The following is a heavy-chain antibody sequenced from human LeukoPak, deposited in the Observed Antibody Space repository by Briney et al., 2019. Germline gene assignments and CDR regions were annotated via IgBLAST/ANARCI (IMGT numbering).Heavy chain of an antibody. J-gene: IGHJ5*02. CDR2: IYYSGST. V-gene: IGHV4-59*01. CDR1: GGSISSYY. Sequence: SETLSLTCTVSGGSISSYYWSWIRQPPGKGLEWIGYIYYSGSTNYNPSLKSRVTISVDTSKNQFSLKLSSVTAADTAVYYCARGLSGSYYKVPVNWFGPWGQGTLVTVSS. CDR3: ARGLSGSYYKVPVNWFGP. D-gene: IGHD3-10*01.